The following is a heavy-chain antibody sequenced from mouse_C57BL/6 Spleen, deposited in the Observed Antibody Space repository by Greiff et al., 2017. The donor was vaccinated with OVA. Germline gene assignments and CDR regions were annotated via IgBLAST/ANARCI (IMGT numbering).Heavy chain of an antibody. Sequence: VQLVESGPGLVQPSQSLSITCTVSGFSLTSYGVHWVRQSPGKGLEWLGVIWSGGSTDYNAAFISRLSISKDNSKSQVFFKMNSLQADDTAIYYCARDSNYVGFAYWGQGTLVTVSA. V-gene: IGHV2-2*01. CDR2: IWSGGST. J-gene: IGHJ3*01. CDR1: GFSLTSYG. CDR3: ARDSNYVGFAY. D-gene: IGHD2-5*01.